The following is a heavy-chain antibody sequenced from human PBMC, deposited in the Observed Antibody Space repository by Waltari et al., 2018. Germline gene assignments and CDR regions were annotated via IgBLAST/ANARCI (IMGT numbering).Heavy chain of an antibody. CDR3: AKDGVAVPGFLSKPDY. CDR2: ISYNGNKE. D-gene: IGHD6-19*01. CDR1: GFPFTDYG. V-gene: IGHV3-30*18. Sequence: VQLVESGGSVVQPGRSLRISCAASGFPFTDYGLHWVRQFPGRGLDWVASISYNGNKELYGDSVKGRFTISRDNSKNTVYLQMDGLRGDDTGVYYCAKDGVAVPGFLSKPDYWGRGTLVTVSS. J-gene: IGHJ4*02.